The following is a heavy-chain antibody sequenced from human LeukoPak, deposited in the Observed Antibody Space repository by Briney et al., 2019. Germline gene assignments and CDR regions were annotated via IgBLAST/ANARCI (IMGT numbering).Heavy chain of an antibody. Sequence: SETLSLACAVYGGSFSGYYWSWTRQPPGKGLEWIGEINHSGSTNYNPSLKSRVTISVDTSKNQFSLKLSSVTAADTAVYYCARGAREYYYDSSGYQLDFDYWGQGTLVTVSS. D-gene: IGHD3-22*01. CDR3: ARGAREYYYDSSGYQLDFDY. J-gene: IGHJ4*02. V-gene: IGHV4-34*01. CDR1: GGSFSGYY. CDR2: INHSGST.